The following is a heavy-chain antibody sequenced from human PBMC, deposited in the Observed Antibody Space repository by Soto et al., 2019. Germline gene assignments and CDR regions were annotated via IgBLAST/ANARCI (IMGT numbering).Heavy chain of an antibody. V-gene: IGHV1-3*01. J-gene: IGHJ6*02. CDR1: GYTFTSYA. D-gene: IGHD6-13*01. CDR2: INAGNGNT. Sequence: ASVKVSCKASGYTFTSYATHWVRQAPGQRLEWMGWINAGNGNTKYSQKFQGRVTITRDTSASTAYMELSSLRSEDTAVYYCAREPLVGIAPVGYYGMDVWGQGTTVTVSS. CDR3: AREPLVGIAPVGYYGMDV.